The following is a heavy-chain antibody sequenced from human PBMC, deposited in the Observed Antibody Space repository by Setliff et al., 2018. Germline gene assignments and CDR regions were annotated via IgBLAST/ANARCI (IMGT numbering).Heavy chain of an antibody. D-gene: IGHD3-22*01. V-gene: IGHV4-38-2*02. CDR1: GDSISSTYH. J-gene: IGHJ3*02. CDR3: ARVAYYYDSSGYLSGAFDI. CDR2: IYHSGNT. Sequence: SETLSLTCNVSGDSISSTYHWGWIRQSPGKGLEWIGTIYHSGNTYYNPSLNSRLTISVDTSKNQFSLRLTSVTAADTAVYYCARVAYYYDSSGYLSGAFDIWGQGTMVTVSS.